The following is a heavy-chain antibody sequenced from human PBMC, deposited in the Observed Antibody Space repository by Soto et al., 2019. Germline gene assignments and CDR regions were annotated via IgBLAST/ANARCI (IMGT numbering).Heavy chain of an antibody. Sequence: EVQLVESGGGLVKPGGSLRLSCAASGFTFSNACMSWVRQAPGKGLEWVGRIKSKTDGGTTDYAAPVKGRFTISRDDSKNTLYLQMNSLKTEDTAVYYCTTVIPKRGSFDYWGQGTLVTVSS. CDR2: IKSKTDGGTT. D-gene: IGHD2-15*01. V-gene: IGHV3-15*01. CDR3: TTVIPKRGSFDY. J-gene: IGHJ4*02. CDR1: GFTFSNAC.